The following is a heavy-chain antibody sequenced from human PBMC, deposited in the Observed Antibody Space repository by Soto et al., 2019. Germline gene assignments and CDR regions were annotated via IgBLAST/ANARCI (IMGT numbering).Heavy chain of an antibody. Sequence: GSLRLSFSASGFTFSTYSLNWVRQAPGKGLEWVSSISSSSSYVYYADSVKGRFTISRDNAKNSLYLQMNSLRAEDTAVYYCATSSSSNYWGQGTLVTVSS. CDR3: ATSSSSNY. J-gene: IGHJ4*02. CDR2: ISSSSSYV. CDR1: GFTFSTYS. V-gene: IGHV3-21*01. D-gene: IGHD2-2*01.